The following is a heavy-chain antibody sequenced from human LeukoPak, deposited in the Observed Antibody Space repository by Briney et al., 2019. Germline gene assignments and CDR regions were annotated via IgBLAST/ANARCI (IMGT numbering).Heavy chain of an antibody. Sequence: ASVKVTCKASGGTFSSYAISWVRQAPGQGLEWMGRIIPILGIANYAQKFQGRVTITADKSTSTAYMELSSLRSEDTAVYYCARVITEGLTYWGQGTLVTVSS. V-gene: IGHV1-69*04. D-gene: IGHD3-10*01. J-gene: IGHJ4*02. CDR1: GGTFSSYA. CDR3: ARVITEGLTY. CDR2: IIPILGIA.